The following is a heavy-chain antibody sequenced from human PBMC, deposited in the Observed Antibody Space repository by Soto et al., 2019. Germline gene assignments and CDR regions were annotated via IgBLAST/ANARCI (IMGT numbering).Heavy chain of an antibody. CDR3: ARDTGALTYYYDSSGGYYGMDV. Sequence: EVQLVESGGGLVKPGGSLRLSCAASGFTFSSYSMNWVRQAPGKGLEWVSSIRSSSSYIYYADSVKGRCTISRDNAKNSLYLQMNSLRAEDTAVYYCARDTGALTYYYDSSGGYYGMDVWGQGTTVTVSS. J-gene: IGHJ6*02. CDR1: GFTFSSYS. V-gene: IGHV3-21*01. D-gene: IGHD3-22*01. CDR2: IRSSSSYI.